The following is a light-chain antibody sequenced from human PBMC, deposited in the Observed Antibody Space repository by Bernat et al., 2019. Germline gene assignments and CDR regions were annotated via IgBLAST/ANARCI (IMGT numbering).Light chain of an antibody. V-gene: IGLV1-40*01. Sequence: QSVLTQPPSVSGAPGQRVAISCTGSSSNIGAGHAVHWYQQFPGTAPKLLIYGNSNRPSGVPDRFSGSNSGTSASLAITGLQAEDEADYYCQSYDNTLTGWVCGGGTKLTVL. J-gene: IGLJ3*02. CDR1: SSNIGAGHA. CDR2: GNS. CDR3: QSYDNTLTGWV.